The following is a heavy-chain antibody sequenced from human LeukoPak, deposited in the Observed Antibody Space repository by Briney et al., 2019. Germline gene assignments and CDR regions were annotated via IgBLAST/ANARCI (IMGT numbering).Heavy chain of an antibody. V-gene: IGHV3-21*04. Sequence: GGSLRLSCAASGFTFSSYSMNWVRQAPGKGLEWVSSISSSSSYIYYADSVKGRFTISRDNSKNTLYLQMNSLRAEDTAVYYCAKNQYDFWSGYGWFDPWGQGTLVTVSS. J-gene: IGHJ5*02. CDR3: AKNQYDFWSGYGWFDP. D-gene: IGHD3-3*01. CDR1: GFTFSSYS. CDR2: ISSSSSYI.